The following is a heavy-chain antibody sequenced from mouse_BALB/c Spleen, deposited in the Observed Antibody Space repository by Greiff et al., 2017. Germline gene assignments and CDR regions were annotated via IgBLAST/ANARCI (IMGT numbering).Heavy chain of an antibody. D-gene: IGHD2-3*01. J-gene: IGHJ3*01. CDR3: ARDDGYYVGPWFAY. Sequence: VQLQQSGPGLVAPSQSLSITCTVSGFSLTGYGVNWVRQPPGKGLEWLGMIWGDGSTDYNSALKSRLSISKDNSKSQVFLKMNSLQTDDTARYYCARDDGYYVGPWFAYWGQGTLVTVSA. CDR1: GFSLTGYG. V-gene: IGHV2-6-7*01. CDR2: IWGDGST.